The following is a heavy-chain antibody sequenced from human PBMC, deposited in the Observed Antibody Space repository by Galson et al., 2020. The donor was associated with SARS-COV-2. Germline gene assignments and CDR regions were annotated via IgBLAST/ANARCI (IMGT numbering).Heavy chain of an antibody. Sequence: GGSLRLSCETSGFMFNTFGMQWVRQAPGKGLEWVAFISFDGNDYYADSVKGRFTVSRDNSKNTLYLQMNSLRGEDTAVYYCARDRFCTPTTCYNWFDPWGHGTLVTVSS. CDR2: ISFDGND. J-gene: IGHJ5*02. CDR1: GFMFNTFG. V-gene: IGHV3-33*01. D-gene: IGHD2-2*02. CDR3: ARDRFCTPTTCYNWFDP.